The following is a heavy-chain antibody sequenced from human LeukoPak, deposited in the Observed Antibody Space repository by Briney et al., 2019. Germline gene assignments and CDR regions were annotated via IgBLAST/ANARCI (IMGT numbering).Heavy chain of an antibody. CDR3: ARVPLSSWYYFDY. V-gene: IGHV4-38-2*01. CDR1: GYSISSGYY. J-gene: IGHJ4*02. CDR2: IYHSGST. D-gene: IGHD6-13*01. Sequence: PSETLSLTCAVSGYSISSGYYWGWIRPPPGKGLEWIGSIYHSGSTYYNPSLKSRVTISVDRSKNQFSLKLSSVTAADTAVYYCARVPLSSWYYFDYWGQGTLVTVSS.